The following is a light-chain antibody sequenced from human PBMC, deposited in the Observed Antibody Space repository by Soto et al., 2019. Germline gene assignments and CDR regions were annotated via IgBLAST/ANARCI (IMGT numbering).Light chain of an antibody. CDR3: QQYGSSPPT. V-gene: IGKV1-NL1*01. Sequence: DIQMTQSPSSVSASVGDRFTIACRASQDLTYWLAWYQQRPGKAPKCLIYAASSRATGTPDRFSGSGSGTDFTLTINRLEPEDFALYYCQQYGSSPPTFGQGTKVDIK. CDR1: QDLTYW. J-gene: IGKJ1*01. CDR2: AAS.